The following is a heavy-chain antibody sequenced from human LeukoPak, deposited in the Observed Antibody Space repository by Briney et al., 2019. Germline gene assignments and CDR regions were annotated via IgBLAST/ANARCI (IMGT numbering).Heavy chain of an antibody. CDR1: GFTFSSYD. V-gene: IGHV3-13*01. D-gene: IGHD6-6*01. Sequence: GGSLRLSCAASGFTFSSYDMHWVRQATGKGLEWVSAIGTAGDTYYPGSVKGRFTISRENAKNSLYLQMNSLRAGDTAVYYCARGGPRSSIAISDWAFDIWGQGTMVTVSS. CDR2: IGTAGDT. CDR3: ARGGPRSSIAISDWAFDI. J-gene: IGHJ3*02.